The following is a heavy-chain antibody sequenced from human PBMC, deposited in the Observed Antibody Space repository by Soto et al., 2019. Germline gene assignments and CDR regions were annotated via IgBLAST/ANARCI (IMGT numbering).Heavy chain of an antibody. D-gene: IGHD5-18*01. CDR1: GGTFSTYA. CDR2: IIPMFGTA. CDR3: ASGIQLWLRRINNGYSG. J-gene: IGHJ4*02. V-gene: IGHV1-69*12. Sequence: QVQLVQSGAEAKKPESSVKVSCKAPGGTFSTYAISWVRQAPGQGLEWMGGIIPMFGTANYAQRFQDRVTITADESTNTVYMELSSRRSEDTAVYFCASGIQLWLRRINNGYSGWGQGTLVTVSS.